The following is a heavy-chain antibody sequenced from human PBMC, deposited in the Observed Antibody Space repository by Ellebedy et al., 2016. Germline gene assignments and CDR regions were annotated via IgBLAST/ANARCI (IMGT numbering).Heavy chain of an antibody. CDR2: IKQDGSEK. CDR3: ATSRYRSVAGTF. CDR1: GFTFNNYW. Sequence: GGSLRLSCAASGFTFNNYWMSWARRAPGKGLEWVANIKQDGSEKYYVDSVKGRFTISRDNAKNSVYLQLNSLRADDSAVYYCATSRYRSVAGTFWGQGTLVTVSS. D-gene: IGHD6-19*01. V-gene: IGHV3-7*01. J-gene: IGHJ4*02.